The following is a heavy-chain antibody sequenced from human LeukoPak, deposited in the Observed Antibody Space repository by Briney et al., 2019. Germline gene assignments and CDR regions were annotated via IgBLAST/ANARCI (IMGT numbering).Heavy chain of an antibody. V-gene: IGHV4-39*07. D-gene: IGHD3-22*01. J-gene: IGHJ4*02. CDR2: IYYSGST. Sequence: SETLSLTCTVSGGSISSSSYYWGWIRQPPGKGLEWIGSIYYSGSTYYNPSLKSRVTISVDTSKNQFSLKLSSVTAADTAVYFCAREDYYNSGGYYLDYWGQGTLVTVSS. CDR1: GGSISSSSYY. CDR3: AREDYYNSGGYYLDY.